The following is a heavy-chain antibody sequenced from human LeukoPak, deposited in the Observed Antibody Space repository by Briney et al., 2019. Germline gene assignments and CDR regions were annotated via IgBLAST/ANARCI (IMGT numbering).Heavy chain of an antibody. D-gene: IGHD5-24*01. CDR1: GGSISSGDYY. CDR2: IYYSGST. CDR3: ARGRGYNPFDY. V-gene: IGHV4-30-4*01. J-gene: IGHJ4*02. Sequence: SQTLSLTCTVSGGSISSGDYYWRWIRQPPGKGLEWIGYIYYSGSTYYNPSLKIRVTISVDTSKNQFSLKLSSVTAADTAVYYCARGRGYNPFDYWGQGTLVTVSS.